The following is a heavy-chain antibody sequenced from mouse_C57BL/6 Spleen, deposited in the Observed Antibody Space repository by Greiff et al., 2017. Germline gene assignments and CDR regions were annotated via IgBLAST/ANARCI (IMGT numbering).Heavy chain of an antibody. CDR3: ARSQLGYASDY. D-gene: IGHD3-3*01. CDR2: IDPEDGET. Sequence: EVQLQQSGAELVKPGASVKLSCTASGFNIKDYYMHWVKQRTEQGLEWIGRIDPEDGETKYAPTFQGKATITADTSSNTAYLQLSSLTSEDTAGYYCARSQLGYASDYWGQGTSVTISS. V-gene: IGHV14-2*01. J-gene: IGHJ4*01. CDR1: GFNIKDYY.